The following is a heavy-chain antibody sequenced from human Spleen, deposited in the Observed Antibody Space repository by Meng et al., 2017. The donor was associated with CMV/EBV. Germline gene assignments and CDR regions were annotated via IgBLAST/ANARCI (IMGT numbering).Heavy chain of an antibody. D-gene: IGHD1-1*01. CDR2: ISSSSSYT. J-gene: IGHJ4*02. Sequence: QVQLVEAGGGLVKPGGSLRLSCAASGFTFSEYDMSWIRQAPGKGLEWVSYISSSSSYTNYADSVKGRFTISRDNAKNSLYLQMNSLRAEDTAVYYCARGRRTGTNAADYWGQGTLVTVSS. V-gene: IGHV3-11*05. CDR1: GFTFSEYD. CDR3: ARGRRTGTNAADY.